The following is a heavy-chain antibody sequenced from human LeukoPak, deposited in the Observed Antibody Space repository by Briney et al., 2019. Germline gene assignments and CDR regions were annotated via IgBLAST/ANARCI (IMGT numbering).Heavy chain of an antibody. J-gene: IGHJ4*02. V-gene: IGHV1-69*04. D-gene: IGHD5-24*01. Sequence: GSSVKVSCKASGGTFSSYAISWVRQAPGQGLEWMGRIIPILGIANYAQKFQGRVTITADKSTSTAYMELSSLRSEDTAVYYCAKDRSRDGYNYPEYWGQGTLVTVSS. CDR3: AKDRSRDGYNYPEY. CDR2: IIPILGIA. CDR1: GGTFSSYA.